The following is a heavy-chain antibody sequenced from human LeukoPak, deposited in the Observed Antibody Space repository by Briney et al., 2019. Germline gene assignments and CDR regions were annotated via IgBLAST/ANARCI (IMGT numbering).Heavy chain of an antibody. CDR1: GGSFSGYY. CDR3: ARGGGYKDRLDY. J-gene: IGHJ4*02. D-gene: IGHD5-24*01. CDR2: INHSGST. Sequence: SETLSLTCAVYGGSFSGYYWSWIRQPPGKGLEWIGEINHSGSTNYNPSLKSRVTISVDTSKNQFYLKLSSVTAADTAVYYCARGGGYKDRLDYWGQGTLVTVSS. V-gene: IGHV4-34*01.